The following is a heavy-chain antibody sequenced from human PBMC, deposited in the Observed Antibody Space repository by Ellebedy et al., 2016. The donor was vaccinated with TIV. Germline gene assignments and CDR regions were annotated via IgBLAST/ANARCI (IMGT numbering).Heavy chain of an antibody. D-gene: IGHD6-19*01. Sequence: GESLKISXAASGFTLSTYWMTWVRQAPGKGLGWVACIGSDGSNTYYPDSVKGRFTISRDNSKNTLYLQMNSLRAEDTAVYYCAREVSSGWYYFDNWGQGTLVTVST. CDR1: GFTLSTYW. CDR3: AREVSSGWYYFDN. CDR2: IGSDGSNT. V-gene: IGHV3-33*08. J-gene: IGHJ4*02.